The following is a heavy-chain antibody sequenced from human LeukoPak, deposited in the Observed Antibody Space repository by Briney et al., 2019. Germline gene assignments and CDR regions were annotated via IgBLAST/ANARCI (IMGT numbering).Heavy chain of an antibody. CDR2: IWYDGSNK. CDR3: ARDDSGSGSPLDY. D-gene: IGHD3-10*01. Sequence: GGSLRLSCAASGFTFSSYGMHWVRQAPGKGLEWVAVIWYDGSNKYYADSVKGRFTISRDNSKNTLYLQMNSLRAEDTAVYYCARDDSGSGSPLDYWGQGTLVTVSS. V-gene: IGHV3-33*01. J-gene: IGHJ4*02. CDR1: GFTFSSYG.